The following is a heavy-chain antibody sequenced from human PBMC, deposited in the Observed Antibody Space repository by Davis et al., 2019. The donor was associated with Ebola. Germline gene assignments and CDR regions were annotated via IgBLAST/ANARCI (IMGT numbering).Heavy chain of an antibody. CDR2: ISGSATST. D-gene: IGHD6-25*01. CDR1: GFTFSRYE. V-gene: IGHV3-48*03. Sequence: GGSLRLSCAASGFTFSRYEMNWVRQAPGKGLEWVSYISGSATSTFYADSVKGRFTISRDNAKNTLFLQLNSLRVEDTAIYYCARREAASIDYWGQGTLVTVSS. CDR3: ARREAASIDY. J-gene: IGHJ4*02.